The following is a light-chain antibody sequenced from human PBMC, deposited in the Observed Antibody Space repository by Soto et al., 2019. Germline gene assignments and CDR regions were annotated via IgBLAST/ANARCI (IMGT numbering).Light chain of an antibody. J-gene: IGKJ2*01. CDR3: QQYNNWPLMYT. CDR1: QSVSSN. V-gene: IGKV3-15*01. Sequence: EIVMTQSPATLSVSPGERATLSCRASQSVSSNLAWYQQKPGQAPRLLIYGASTRATGIPARFSGSGSGTELPLTISSLQSEDFAVYYCQQYNNWPLMYTFGQGTKLEIK. CDR2: GAS.